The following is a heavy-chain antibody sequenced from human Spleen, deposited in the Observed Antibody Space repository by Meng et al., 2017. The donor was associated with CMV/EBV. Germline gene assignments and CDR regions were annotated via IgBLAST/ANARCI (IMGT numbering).Heavy chain of an antibody. V-gene: IGHV1-69*05. J-gene: IGHJ5*02. CDR3: ARSHTVTTYPWFDP. CDR2: IIPIFGTA. D-gene: IGHD4-11*01. Sequence: SVKVSCKTSGYTFISYAIGWVRQAPGQGLEWMGGIIPIFGTANYAQKFQGRVTITTDESTSTAYMELSSLRSEDTAVYYCARSHTVTTYPWFDPWGQGTLVTVSS. CDR1: GYTFISYA.